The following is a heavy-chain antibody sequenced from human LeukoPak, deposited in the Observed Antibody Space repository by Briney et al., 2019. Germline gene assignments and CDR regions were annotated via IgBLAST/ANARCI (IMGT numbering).Heavy chain of an antibody. CDR3: ARGPDYHILTGYSHNWFDP. D-gene: IGHD3-9*01. Sequence: GASVKVSCKASGYTFTSYDINWVRQASGQGLEWMGWMNPNSGNTGYAQRFQGRLTMTGNTSISTAYMELSSLRSEDTAVYYCARGPDYHILTGYSHNWFDPWGQGTLVTVSS. CDR1: GYTFTSYD. V-gene: IGHV1-8*02. J-gene: IGHJ5*02. CDR2: MNPNSGNT.